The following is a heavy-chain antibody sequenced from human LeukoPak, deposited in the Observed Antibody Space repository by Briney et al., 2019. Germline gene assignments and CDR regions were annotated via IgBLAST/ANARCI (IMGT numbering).Heavy chain of an antibody. J-gene: IGHJ4*02. V-gene: IGHV1-46*01. CDR2: INPSGGST. Sequence: GASVKVSCKASGYTFTSYYMHWVRQAPGQGLEWMGIINPSGGSTSYAQKFQGRVTMTRDMSTSTVYMELSSLRSEDTAVYYCARVDSGWYYIDYWGQGTLVTVSS. CDR3: ARVDSGWYYIDY. D-gene: IGHD6-19*01. CDR1: GYTFTSYY.